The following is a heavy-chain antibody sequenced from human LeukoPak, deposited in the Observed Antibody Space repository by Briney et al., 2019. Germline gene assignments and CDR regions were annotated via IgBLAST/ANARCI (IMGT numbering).Heavy chain of an antibody. V-gene: IGHV4-39*07. CDR2: IYYSGST. CDR3: ARAPLGSWFDP. Sequence: SETLSLTCTVSGGSISSSSYYWGWIRQPPGKGLEWIGSIYYSGSTYYNPSLKSRVTISVDTSKNQFSLKLSSVTAADTAVYYCARAPLGSWFDPWGQGTLVTVSS. CDR1: GGSISSSSYY. D-gene: IGHD7-27*01. J-gene: IGHJ5*02.